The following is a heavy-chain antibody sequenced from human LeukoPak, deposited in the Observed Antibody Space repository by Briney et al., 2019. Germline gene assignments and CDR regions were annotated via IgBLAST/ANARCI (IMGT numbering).Heavy chain of an antibody. D-gene: IGHD2-15*01. V-gene: IGHV1-18*01. J-gene: IGHJ4*02. CDR3: ARGVVCSGGSCYYFDY. CDR1: GYTFTNYG. CDR2: ISADNGNT. Sequence: ASVKVSFKASGYTFTNYGISWVRQAPGQGLEWMGWISADNGNTNYARKLQGRVTMTTDTSTSTAYMELRSLRSDDTAVYYCARGVVCSGGSCYYFDYWGQGTLVTVSS.